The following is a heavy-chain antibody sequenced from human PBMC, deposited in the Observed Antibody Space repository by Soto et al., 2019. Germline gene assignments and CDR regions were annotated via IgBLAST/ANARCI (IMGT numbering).Heavy chain of an antibody. V-gene: IGHV3-30-3*01. CDR2: ISYDGSNK. Sequence: QVQLVESGGGVVQPGRSLRLSCAASGFTFSSYAMHWVRQAPGKGLEWVAVISYDGSNKYYADSVKGRFTISRENXXXXXXXXXXXXXXXXXXXXXXXXXXXXXXXXXXDPWGQGTLVTVSS. CDR3: XXXXXXXXXXXXDP. CDR1: GFTFSSYA. J-gene: IGHJ5*02.